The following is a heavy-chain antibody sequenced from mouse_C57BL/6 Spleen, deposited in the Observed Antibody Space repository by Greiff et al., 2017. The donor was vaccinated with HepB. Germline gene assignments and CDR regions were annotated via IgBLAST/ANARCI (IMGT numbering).Heavy chain of an antibody. CDR1: GFTFSSYA. Sequence: EVQRVESGGGLVKPGGSLKLSCAASGFTFSSYAMSWVRQTPEKRLEWVATISDGGSYTYYPDNVKGRFTISRDNAKNNLYLQMSHLKSEDTAMYYCARDRSYYGYDAYAMDYWGQGTSVTVSS. D-gene: IGHD2-2*01. V-gene: IGHV5-4*01. CDR3: ARDRSYYGYDAYAMDY. J-gene: IGHJ4*01. CDR2: ISDGGSYT.